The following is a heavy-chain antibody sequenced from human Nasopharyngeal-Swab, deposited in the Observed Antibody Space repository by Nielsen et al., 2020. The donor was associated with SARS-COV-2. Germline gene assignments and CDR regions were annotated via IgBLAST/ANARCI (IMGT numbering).Heavy chain of an antibody. J-gene: IGHJ4*02. D-gene: IGHD4-23*01. V-gene: IGHV4-31*02. CDR1: GGSISSGGYY. Sequence: SCTVSGGSISSGGYYWSWIRQHPGKGLEWIGYIYYSGSTYYNPSLKSRVTISVDTSKNQFSLKLSSVTAADTAVYYCARDYGGNSNYFDYWGQGTLVTVSS. CDR3: ARDYGGNSNYFDY. CDR2: IYYSGST.